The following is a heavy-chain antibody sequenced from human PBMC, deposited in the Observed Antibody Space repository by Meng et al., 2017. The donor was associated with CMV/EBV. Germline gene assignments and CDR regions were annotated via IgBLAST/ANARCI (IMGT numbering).Heavy chain of an antibody. CDR3: ARDLVILTGSNGGYSYYGMDV. CDR2: IYSGGST. D-gene: IGHD3-9*01. J-gene: IGHJ6*02. V-gene: IGHV3-53*01. Sequence: GGSLRLSCVASGLTVSSNYMSWVRQAPGKGLEWVSVIYSGGSTNYADSVKGRFTIFRDNSKNTLYLQMNSLRAEDTAIYYCARDLVILTGSNGGYSYYGMDVWGQGTTVTVSS. CDR1: GLTVSSNY.